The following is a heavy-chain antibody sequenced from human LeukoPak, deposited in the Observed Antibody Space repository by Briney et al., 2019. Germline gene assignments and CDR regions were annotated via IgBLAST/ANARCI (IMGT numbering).Heavy chain of an antibody. D-gene: IGHD2-2*01. CDR3: AKDSPAALYYYYMDV. CDR1: GFTFSSYG. Sequence: KAGGSLRLSCAASGFTFSSYGMHSVRQAPGKGLEWVAFIRYDGTNKYYADSVKGRFTISRDNSKNTLYLQMNSLRAEDTAVYYCAKDSPAALYYYYMDVWGKGTTVTVSS. J-gene: IGHJ6*03. V-gene: IGHV3-30*02. CDR2: IRYDGTNK.